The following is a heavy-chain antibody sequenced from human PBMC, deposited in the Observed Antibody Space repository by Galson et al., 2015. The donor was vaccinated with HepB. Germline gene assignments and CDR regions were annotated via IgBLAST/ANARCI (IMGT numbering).Heavy chain of an antibody. CDR3: AKSYTYRARGGYYYYYYFDG. CDR1: GFTLDDYV. CDR2: FSWRSGTI. Sequence: SLRLSCAASGFTLDDYVIHWVRQAPGKGLEWVSGFSWRSGTIGYADSVKGRFTISRDDAKNSLYLEMNSLRLEDTALYYCAKSYTYRARGGYYYYYYFDGWGKGTTVTVSS. V-gene: IGHV3-9*01. J-gene: IGHJ6*03. D-gene: IGHD5-18*01.